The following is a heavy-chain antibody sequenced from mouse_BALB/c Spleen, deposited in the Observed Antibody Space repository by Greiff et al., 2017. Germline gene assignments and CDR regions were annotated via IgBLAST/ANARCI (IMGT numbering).Heavy chain of an antibody. CDR1: GFTFSSYA. CDR3: ARIDGYYPAY. J-gene: IGHJ3*01. Sequence: EVHLVESGGGLVKPGGSLKLSCAASGFTFSSYAMSWVRQTPEKRLEWVASISSGGSTYYPDSVKGRFTISRDNARNILYLQMSSLRSEDTAMYYCARIDGYYPAYWGQGTLVTVSA. CDR2: ISSGGST. V-gene: IGHV5-6-5*01. D-gene: IGHD2-3*01.